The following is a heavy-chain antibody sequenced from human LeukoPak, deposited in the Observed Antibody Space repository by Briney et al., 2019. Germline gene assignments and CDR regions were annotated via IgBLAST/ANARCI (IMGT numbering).Heavy chain of an antibody. D-gene: IGHD3-22*01. CDR1: GGSISSYY. V-gene: IGHV4-4*07. Sequence: SETLSLTCTVSGGSISSYYWSWIRQPAGKGLEWIGRMYTSGSTNYNPSLKSRVSMSADTSKNLFSLKLSSVTAADTAVYYCARDTYDSSGYYLTGYFDYWGQGTLVTVSS. J-gene: IGHJ4*02. CDR3: ARDTYDSSGYYLTGYFDY. CDR2: MYTSGST.